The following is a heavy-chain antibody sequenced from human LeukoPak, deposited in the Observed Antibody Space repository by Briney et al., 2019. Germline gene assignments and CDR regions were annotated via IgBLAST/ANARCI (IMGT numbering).Heavy chain of an antibody. CDR1: GYTFTSYD. J-gene: IGHJ4*02. Sequence: GASVKVSCRASGYTFTSYDINWVRQATGQRLEWMGWMNPNSGNTGYAQKFQGRVTMTRNTSISTAYMGLSSLRSEDTAVYYCARDRHDSSGAFDYWGQGTLVTVSS. CDR3: ARDRHDSSGAFDY. D-gene: IGHD3-22*01. V-gene: IGHV1-8*01. CDR2: MNPNSGNT.